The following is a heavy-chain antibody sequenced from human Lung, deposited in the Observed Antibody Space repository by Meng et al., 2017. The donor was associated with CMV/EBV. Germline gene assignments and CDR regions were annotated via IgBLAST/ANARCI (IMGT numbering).Heavy chain of an antibody. CDR3: ARLYSSSWFLPSGMDV. J-gene: IGHJ6*02. V-gene: IGHV4-59*01. CDR1: GGSISSYY. D-gene: IGHD6-13*01. CDR2: IYYSGST. Sequence: GSLRLXXTVSGGSISSYYWSWIRQPPGKGLEWIGYIYYSGSTNYNPSLKSRVTISVDTSKNQFSLKLSSVTAADTAVYYCARLYSSSWFLPSGMDVWGQGTTVTVSS.